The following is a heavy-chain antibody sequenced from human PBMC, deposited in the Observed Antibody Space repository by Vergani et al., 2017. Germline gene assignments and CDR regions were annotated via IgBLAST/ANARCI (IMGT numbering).Heavy chain of an antibody. J-gene: IGHJ6*03. V-gene: IGHV4-39*01. CDR2: LYYSGST. CDR1: GGSINSNMFF. Sequence: QVQLQESGPGLVRPSETLSITCTVSGGSINSNMFFWGWLRQPQGKGLEWIGSLYYSGSTYDNPSLKSRVTMSVDTSKNQFSLKLTSVTAADSAVYYCASLPHCCHSGMYVWGKGTTVTVSS. CDR3: ASLPHCCHSGMYV. D-gene: IGHD2/OR15-2a*01.